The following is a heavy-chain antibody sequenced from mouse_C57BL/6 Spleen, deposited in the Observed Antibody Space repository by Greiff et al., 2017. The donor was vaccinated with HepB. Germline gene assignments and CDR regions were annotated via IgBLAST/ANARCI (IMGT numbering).Heavy chain of an antibody. J-gene: IGHJ1*03. CDR1: GYTFTSYW. CDR3: ARYYGSSSYWYFDV. V-gene: IGHV1-64*01. CDR2: IHPNSGST. D-gene: IGHD1-1*01. Sequence: VQLQQSGAELVKPGASVKLSCKASGYTFTSYWMHWVKQRPGQGLEWIGMIHPNSGSTNYNEKFKSKATLTVDKSSSTAYLQLSSLTSEDSAVYYCARYYGSSSYWYFDVWGTGTTVTVSS.